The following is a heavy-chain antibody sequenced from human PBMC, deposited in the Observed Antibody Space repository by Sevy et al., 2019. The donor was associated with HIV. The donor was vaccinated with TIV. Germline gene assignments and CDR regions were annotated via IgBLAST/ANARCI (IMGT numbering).Heavy chain of an antibody. D-gene: IGHD3-10*01. J-gene: IGHJ5*02. CDR1: GGYISTYY. V-gene: IGHV4-59*01. CDR2: IYYNGNT. CDR3: ARKSSMVRDTRFDP. Sequence: SETRSLTCTLSGGYISTYYWSWIRQAPGKGLEWIGYIYYNGNTNYNPSLKSRVTISIGTSKKEFSLRLTSVTPVDTGVYYCARKSSMVRDTRFDPWGQGTLVTVSS.